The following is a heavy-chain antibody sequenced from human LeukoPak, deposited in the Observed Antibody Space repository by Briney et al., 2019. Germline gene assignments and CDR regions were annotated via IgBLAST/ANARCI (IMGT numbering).Heavy chain of an antibody. Sequence: GGSLRLSCAASGFTFSSYWMHWVRQAPGKGLVWVSRINSDGSSTSYADSVKGRFTISRDNAKNALYLQMNSLRAEDTAVCYCARASSGWSPFDYWGQGTLVTVSS. J-gene: IGHJ4*02. D-gene: IGHD6-19*01. CDR2: INSDGSST. V-gene: IGHV3-74*01. CDR3: ARASSGWSPFDY. CDR1: GFTFSSYW.